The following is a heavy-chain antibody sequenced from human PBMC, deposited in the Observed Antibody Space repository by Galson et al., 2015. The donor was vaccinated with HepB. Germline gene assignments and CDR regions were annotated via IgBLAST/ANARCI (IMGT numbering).Heavy chain of an antibody. D-gene: IGHD4-17*01. V-gene: IGHV3-53*01. CDR1: GFTVSSNY. Sequence: SLRLSCAASGFTVSSNYMSWVRQAPGKGLEWVSVIYSGGSTYYADSVKGRFTISRDNSKNTLYLQMNSLRAEDTAVYYCARVHGYGDYVGSFRYFDYWGQGTLVTVSS. CDR3: ARVHGYGDYVGSFRYFDY. J-gene: IGHJ4*02. CDR2: IYSGGST.